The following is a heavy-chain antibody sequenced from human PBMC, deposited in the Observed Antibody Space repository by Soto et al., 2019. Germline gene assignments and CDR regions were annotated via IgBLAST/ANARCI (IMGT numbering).Heavy chain of an antibody. D-gene: IGHD1-1*01. CDR3: VREWKKNFRDRFAP. V-gene: IGHV4-4*07. CDR2: IYATGDT. J-gene: IGHJ5*02. Sequence: PPETRSLTGIVTGPSLIRYHWSWTRHPPGKGLEGIGRIYATGDTDYNPSLKSRISMSGDMSKKQFSLTLRSVTAADTAIYYCVREWKKNFRDRFAPGARGILVPVSS. CDR1: GPSLIRYH.